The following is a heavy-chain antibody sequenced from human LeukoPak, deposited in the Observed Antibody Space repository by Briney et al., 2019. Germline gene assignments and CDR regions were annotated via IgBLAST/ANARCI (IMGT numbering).Heavy chain of an antibody. D-gene: IGHD5-18*01. Sequence: GGSLRLSCAASGFTLSSYAMSWVRQAPGKGLEWVSAISGSGGSTYYADSVKGRFTISRDNSKNTLSLQMNSLTAEDTAVYYCAKDLRMGGYSYGYVDNWGQGTLVTVSS. CDR1: GFTLSSYA. CDR2: ISGSGGST. V-gene: IGHV3-23*01. J-gene: IGHJ4*02. CDR3: AKDLRMGGYSYGYVDN.